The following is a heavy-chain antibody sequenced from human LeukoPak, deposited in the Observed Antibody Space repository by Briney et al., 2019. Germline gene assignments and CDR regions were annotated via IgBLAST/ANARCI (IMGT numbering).Heavy chain of an antibody. CDR1: GYTFTSYG. V-gene: IGHV1-18*01. D-gene: IGHD3-22*01. CDR3: ARADPRSIVVANFDY. J-gene: IGHJ4*02. CDR2: ISAYNGNT. Sequence: ATVKVSCKASGYTFTSYGISWVRQAPGQGLEWMGWISAYNGNTNYAQKLQGRVTMTTDTSTSTAYMELRSLRSDDTAVYYCARADPRSIVVANFDYWGQGTLVTVSS.